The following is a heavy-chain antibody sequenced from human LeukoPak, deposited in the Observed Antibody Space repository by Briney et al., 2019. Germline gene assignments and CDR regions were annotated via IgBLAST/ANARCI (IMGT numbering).Heavy chain of an antibody. Sequence: ASVKLSCKASGDTLTKFAIIWVRQAPGQGLEWMGRIVPALGTVNYAQTVQGRVTITADKSSSTAYMGMTRLRSDDTAIFYCARGGCDGYNLDYWGQGTLVTVSS. V-gene: IGHV1-69*04. CDR2: IVPALGTV. CDR1: GDTLTKFA. CDR3: ARGGCDGYNLDY. D-gene: IGHD5-24*01. J-gene: IGHJ4*02.